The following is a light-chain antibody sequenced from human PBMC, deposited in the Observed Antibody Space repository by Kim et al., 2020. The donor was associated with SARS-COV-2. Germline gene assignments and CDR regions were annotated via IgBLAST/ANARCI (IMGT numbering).Light chain of an antibody. Sequence: LTQPASVSGSPGQSITISCTGTSSDVGGYNYVSWYQQHPGKAPKLMIYDVSNRPSGVSNRFSASKSGNTASLTISGLQAEDEDDYYCSSYTSSNTYYVFGTGTKVTVL. J-gene: IGLJ1*01. V-gene: IGLV2-14*03. CDR2: DVS. CDR3: SSYTSSNTYYV. CDR1: SSDVGGYNY.